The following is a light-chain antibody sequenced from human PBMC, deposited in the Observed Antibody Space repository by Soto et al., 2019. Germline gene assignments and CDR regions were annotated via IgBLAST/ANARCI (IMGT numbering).Light chain of an antibody. V-gene: IGKV3-15*01. Sequence: EIVMTQSPATLSVSPGERATLSCRASQSVTDNLAWYQQKPGQAPRLLIYGASTRYTGVPARFSGGGSETEFTLTISSLQSEDFAVYHCQQYKDWPRTFGQGTKVEIK. CDR2: GAS. CDR3: QQYKDWPRT. CDR1: QSVTDN. J-gene: IGKJ1*01.